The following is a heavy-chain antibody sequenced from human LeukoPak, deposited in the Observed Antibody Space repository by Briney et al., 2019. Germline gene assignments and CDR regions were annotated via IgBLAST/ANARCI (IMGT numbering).Heavy chain of an antibody. Sequence: ASVKDSCKASGYTFSSYYMNWVRQAPGQGLEWMGIINPSGGGTSYAQKIQGRVTMTRDTSTSTVYMELSSLRSEDTAVYYCARQSYRGSYLLYWFDPWGQGTLVTVSS. J-gene: IGHJ5*02. CDR3: ARQSYRGSYLLYWFDP. D-gene: IGHD1-26*01. CDR2: INPSGGGT. CDR1: GYTFSSYY. V-gene: IGHV1-46*01.